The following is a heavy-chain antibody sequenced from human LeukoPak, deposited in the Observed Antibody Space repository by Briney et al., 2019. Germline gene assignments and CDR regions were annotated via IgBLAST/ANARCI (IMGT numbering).Heavy chain of an antibody. J-gene: IGHJ6*02. D-gene: IGHD1-1*01. Sequence: SETLSLTCAVYGGSFSGYYWSWIRQPPGKGLEWIGEINHSGSTNYNPSLKSRVTISVDTSKNQFSLKLCSVTAADTAVYYCARNDDYYYGMDVWGQGTTVTVSS. V-gene: IGHV4-34*01. CDR3: ARNDDYYYGMDV. CDR2: INHSGST. CDR1: GGSFSGYY.